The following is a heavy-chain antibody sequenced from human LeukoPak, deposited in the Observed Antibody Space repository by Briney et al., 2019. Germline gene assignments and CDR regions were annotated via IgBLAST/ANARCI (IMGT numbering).Heavy chain of an antibody. CDR3: ARDDGWGYSSGSTSAGY. CDR2: IYTSGST. Sequence: SETLSLTCTVSGGSISSYYWSWIRQPAGKGLEWIGHIYTSGSTNYNPSLKSRVTMSLDTSKNQFSLKLSSVTAADTAVYYCARDDGWGYSSGSTSAGYWGQGTLVTVSS. D-gene: IGHD3-22*01. V-gene: IGHV4-4*07. CDR1: GGSISSYY. J-gene: IGHJ4*02.